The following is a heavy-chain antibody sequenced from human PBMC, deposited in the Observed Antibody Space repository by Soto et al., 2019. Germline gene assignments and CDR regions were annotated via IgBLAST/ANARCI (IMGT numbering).Heavy chain of an antibody. V-gene: IGHV2-70*11. CDR3: ALGATDLSLDY. D-gene: IGHD1-26*01. CDR2: IDWDDDK. J-gene: IGHJ4*02. Sequence: TLSLTCTVSGGSISSYYWSWIRQPPGKALEWLACIDWDDDKYYSTSLKTRLTISKDTSKNQVVLTMTNMDPVDTATYYCALGATDLSLDYWGQGTLVTVSS. CDR1: GGSISSYY.